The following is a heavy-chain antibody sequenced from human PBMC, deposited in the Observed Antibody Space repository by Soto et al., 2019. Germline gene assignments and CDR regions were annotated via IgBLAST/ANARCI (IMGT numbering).Heavy chain of an antibody. J-gene: IGHJ4*02. CDR3: TRRVRSTGLLDY. Sequence: QLQLRESGPGLVKPSETLSLTCTVSSNSISGTSSFWAWIRQPPGKNLEWIGSVYYTGSTYYNSSLKSRVSISIDTSKNQFSLSLNSVTAADTAVYYCTRRVRSTGLLDYWGQGALVTVSS. CDR1: SNSISGTSSF. CDR2: VYYTGST. D-gene: IGHD4-4*01. V-gene: IGHV4-39*01.